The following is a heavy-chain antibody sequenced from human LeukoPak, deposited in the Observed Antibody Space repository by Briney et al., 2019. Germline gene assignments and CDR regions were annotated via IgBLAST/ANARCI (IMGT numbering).Heavy chain of an antibody. J-gene: IGHJ4*02. D-gene: IGHD3-16*01. V-gene: IGHV4-59*12. CDR2: IYHFGSA. CDR1: GGSIGNYY. Sequence: SETLSLTCTVSGGSIGNYYWSWIRQPPGKGLEWIGYIYHFGSAYYNPSLKSRVTISVDTSKNQFSLKLSSVITADTAVYFCARGVTSSPGDYWGQGALVTVSS. CDR3: ARGVTSSPGDY.